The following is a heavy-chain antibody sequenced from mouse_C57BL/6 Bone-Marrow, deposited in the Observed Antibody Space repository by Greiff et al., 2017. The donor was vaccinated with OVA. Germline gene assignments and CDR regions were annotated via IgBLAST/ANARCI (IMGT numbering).Heavy chain of an antibody. Sequence: SGAELARPGASVKLSCKASGYTFTSYGISWVKQRTGQGLEWIGEIYPRSGNTYYNEKFKGKATLTADKSSSTAYMELRSLTSEDSAVYFCATTLYYFDYWGQGTTLTVSS. J-gene: IGHJ2*01. D-gene: IGHD6-1*01. V-gene: IGHV1-81*01. CDR3: ATTLYYFDY. CDR1: GYTFTSYG. CDR2: IYPRSGNT.